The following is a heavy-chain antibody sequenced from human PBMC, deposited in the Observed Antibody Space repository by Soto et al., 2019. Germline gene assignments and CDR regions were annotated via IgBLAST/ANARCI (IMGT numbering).Heavy chain of an antibody. V-gene: IGHV1-2*04. D-gene: IGHD3-22*01. CDR1: GYTFTGYY. Sequence: ASVKVSCKASGYTFTGYYMHWVRQAPGQGLEWMGWINPNSGGTNYAQKFQGWVTMTRDTSISTAYMELSRLRSDDTAVYYCARGKLLAYYYDSNMDVWGQGTTVTVSS. CDR2: INPNSGGT. J-gene: IGHJ6*02. CDR3: ARGKLLAYYYDSNMDV.